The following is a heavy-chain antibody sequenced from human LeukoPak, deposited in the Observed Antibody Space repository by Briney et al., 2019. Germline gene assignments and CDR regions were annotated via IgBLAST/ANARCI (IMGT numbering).Heavy chain of an antibody. J-gene: IGHJ5*02. D-gene: IGHD5-18*01. V-gene: IGHV4-38-2*02. Sequence: SETLSLTCTASGYSISSGYYWGWIRQPPGKGLEWIGSIYHSGSTYYNPSLKSRVTISVDTSKNQFSLKLSSVTAADTAVYYCARTSPRTAMVSGWFDPWGQGTLVTVSS. CDR1: GYSISSGYY. CDR3: ARTSPRTAMVSGWFDP. CDR2: IYHSGST.